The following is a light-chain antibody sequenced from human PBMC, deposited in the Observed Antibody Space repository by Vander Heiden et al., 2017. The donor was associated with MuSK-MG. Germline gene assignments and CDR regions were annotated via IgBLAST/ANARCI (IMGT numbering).Light chain of an antibody. CDR1: QSLLHSNGYNY. J-gene: IGKJ2*01. Sequence: DIVMTQSPLSLPVTPGEPASISCRSSQSLLHSNGYNYLDWYLQKPGQSPHRLIYLGSNRASGVPDRFSGSGSGTDFTLKISRVEAEDVGVYYCMQALQTPYTCGQGTKLEIK. CDR2: LGS. V-gene: IGKV2-28*01. CDR3: MQALQTPYT.